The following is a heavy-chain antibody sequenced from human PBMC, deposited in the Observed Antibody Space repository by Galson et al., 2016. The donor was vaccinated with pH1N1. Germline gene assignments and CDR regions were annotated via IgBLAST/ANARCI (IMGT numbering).Heavy chain of an antibody. V-gene: IGHV3-30*03. CDR1: GFNLDTFA. J-gene: IGHJ6*02. D-gene: IGHD3-16*01. Sequence: SLRLSCAASGFNLDTFAMHWVRRTPGKGLEWVAFISYNGHDESYADSLKGRFTVSRDNSKNRLYLHMNSLRTEDTGLYYCAREDWSYADTYYYGMDVWGQGTTVTVSS. CDR2: ISYNGHDE. CDR3: AREDWSYADTYYYGMDV.